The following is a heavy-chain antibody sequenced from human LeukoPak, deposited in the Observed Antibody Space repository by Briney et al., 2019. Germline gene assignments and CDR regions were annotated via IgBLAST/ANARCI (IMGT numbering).Heavy chain of an antibody. J-gene: IGHJ4*02. V-gene: IGHV4-34*01. D-gene: IGHD3-22*01. CDR2: INHSGST. CDR1: GGSFSGYY. CDR3: AREGYYYDSSGYYLFDY. Sequence: PSETLSLTCAVYGGSFSGYYWSWIRQPPGKGLEWIGEINHSGSTNYNPSLKSRVTISVDTSKNQFSLKLSSVTAADTAVYYCAREGYYYDSSGYYLFDYWGQGTLVTVSS.